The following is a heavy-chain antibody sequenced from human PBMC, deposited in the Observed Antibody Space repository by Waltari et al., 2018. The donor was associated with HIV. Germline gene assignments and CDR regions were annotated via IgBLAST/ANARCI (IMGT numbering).Heavy chain of an antibody. J-gene: IGHJ3*01. Sequence: QVQLVQSGAEMKMPESSVKVSCKASGGAFSSYTISWVRQAPGQGLEWMGGISPKFGATNYAQKFQGRVTISADESTSTVYLELTSLRSDDTAVYHCARGGCSGRTCYSKSFDLWGQGTMVTVSS. CDR3: ARGGCSGRTCYSKSFDL. CDR2: ISPKFGAT. CDR1: GGAFSSYT. D-gene: IGHD2-15*01. V-gene: IGHV1-69*01.